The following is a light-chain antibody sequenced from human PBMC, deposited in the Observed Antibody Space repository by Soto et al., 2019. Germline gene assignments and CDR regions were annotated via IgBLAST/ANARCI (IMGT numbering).Light chain of an antibody. J-gene: IGLJ3*02. Sequence: QSVLTQPASVSGSPGQSITIACTGTSSDIGGYNYVSWYQQHPGKAPKLLIFEVNSRPSGVSYRFSGSRSGNTASLTISGLHAEDEADYYCSSYTTSTTLSWVFGGGTKLTVL. CDR1: SSDIGGYNY. CDR2: EVN. V-gene: IGLV2-14*01. CDR3: SSYTTSTTLSWV.